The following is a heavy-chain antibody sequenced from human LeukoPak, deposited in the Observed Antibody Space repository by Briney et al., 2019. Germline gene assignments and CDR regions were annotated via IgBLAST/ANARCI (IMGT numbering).Heavy chain of an antibody. CDR2: INAGNGNT. CDR3: ATDIVVVTAIGPEYFQH. Sequence: ASVKVSCKASGYTFTSYVMHWVRQAPGQRLEWMGRINAGNGNTKYSQKFQGRVTITRDTSASTAYMELSSLRSEDTAVYYCATDIVVVTAIGPEYFQHWGQGTLVTVSS. CDR1: GYTFTSYV. J-gene: IGHJ1*01. V-gene: IGHV1-3*01. D-gene: IGHD2-21*02.